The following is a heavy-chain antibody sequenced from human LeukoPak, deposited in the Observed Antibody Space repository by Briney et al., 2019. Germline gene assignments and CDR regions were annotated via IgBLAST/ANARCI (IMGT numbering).Heavy chain of an antibody. D-gene: IGHD2-2*01. V-gene: IGHV3-48*03. Sequence: GGSLRLSCAASGFTFSSYEMNWVRQAPGKGLEWVSYISSSGSTIYYADSVKGRFTISRDNAKNSLYLQMNSLRAEDTAVYYCVKIQYQLLYYWGQGTLVTVSS. J-gene: IGHJ4*02. CDR2: ISSSGSTI. CDR1: GFTFSSYE. CDR3: VKIQYQLLYY.